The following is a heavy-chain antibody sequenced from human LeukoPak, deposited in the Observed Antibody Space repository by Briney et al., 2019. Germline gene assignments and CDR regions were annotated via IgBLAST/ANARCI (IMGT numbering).Heavy chain of an antibody. D-gene: IGHD2-15*01. Sequence: GESLKISCKGFEYSFTSYWIGWVRQMPGKGPEWMGIIHPGDSNIRYSPPFQGQITISADKSISTAYLQWSSLKASDTAMYYCARQTPNQYGMDVWGTGTTVTVSS. CDR1: EYSFTSYW. J-gene: IGHJ6*04. CDR2: IHPGDSNI. V-gene: IGHV5-51*01. CDR3: ARQTPNQYGMDV.